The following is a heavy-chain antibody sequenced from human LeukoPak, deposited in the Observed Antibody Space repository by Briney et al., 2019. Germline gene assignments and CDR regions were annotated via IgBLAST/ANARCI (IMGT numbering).Heavy chain of an antibody. CDR1: GGTFSSYA. V-gene: IGHV1-69*04. D-gene: IGHD2-2*01. Sequence: SVKVSCKASGGTFSSYAISWVRQAPGQGLEWMGRIIPILGVANYAQKFQGRVAITADESTSTAYMELSSLRSEDTAVYYCARYCSSTSCYGRNNWFDPWGQGTLVTVSS. CDR2: IIPILGVA. CDR3: ARYCSSTSCYGRNNWFDP. J-gene: IGHJ5*02.